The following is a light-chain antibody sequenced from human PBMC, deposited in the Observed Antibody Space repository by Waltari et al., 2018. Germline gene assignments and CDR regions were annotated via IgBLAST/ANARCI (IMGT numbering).Light chain of an antibody. CDR2: GQN. CDR1: SLRRYS. CDR3: SSRDSGAHRHV. V-gene: IGLV3-19*01. J-gene: IGLJ1*01. Sequence: SSELTQDPAVSVALGQTVRITCQGDSLRRYSATWYHQKAGQAPILVIYGQNNRPSGIPDRFSCSYSGRTASLTITGAQAEDEADYYCSSRDSGAHRHVFGTGTKVTVL.